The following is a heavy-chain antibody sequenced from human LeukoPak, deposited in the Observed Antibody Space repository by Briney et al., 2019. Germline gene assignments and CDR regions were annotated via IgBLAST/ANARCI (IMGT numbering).Heavy chain of an antibody. Sequence: GGSLRLSCAPSGFTFSGYSMNWVRQAPGKGLEWVTAISSSGSYIYYADSVKGRFTICRDNAKNSLYLQMNSLRAEDTAVYYCASGYGSGSYPFGYWGQGTLVTVSS. J-gene: IGHJ4*02. CDR2: ISSSGSYI. D-gene: IGHD3-10*01. V-gene: IGHV3-21*01. CDR1: GFTFSGYS. CDR3: ASGYGSGSYPFGY.